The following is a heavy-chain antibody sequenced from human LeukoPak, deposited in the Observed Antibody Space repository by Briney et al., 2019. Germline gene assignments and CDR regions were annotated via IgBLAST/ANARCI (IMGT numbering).Heavy chain of an antibody. V-gene: IGHV3-23*01. CDR2: IIGSGGST. J-gene: IGHJ4*02. D-gene: IGHD4-17*01. CDR1: GFTFSGSA. CDR3: AKANGDSRGYFDY. Sequence: GGSLRLSCAASGFTFSGSAMGWVRQAPGKGLEWVSGIIGSGGSTYYPDSMKRRFTISRDNSKNTLYLQMNSLRAEDTAVYYCAKANGDSRGYFDYWGQGILVTVSS.